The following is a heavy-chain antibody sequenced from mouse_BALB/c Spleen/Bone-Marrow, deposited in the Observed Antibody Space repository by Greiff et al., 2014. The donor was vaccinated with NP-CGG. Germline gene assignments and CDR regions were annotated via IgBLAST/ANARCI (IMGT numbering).Heavy chain of an antibody. CDR2: ISNLAYSI. Sequence: EVHLVESGGGLVQPGGSRKLSCAAPGFTFSDYGMAWVRQAPGKGPEWVAFISNLAYSIYYTDTVTGRFTISRENAKNTLYLEMSSLRSEDTAMYYCARALAYGSSFDYWGQGTTLTVSS. CDR1: GFTFSDYG. CDR3: ARALAYGSSFDY. J-gene: IGHJ2*01. V-gene: IGHV5-15*02. D-gene: IGHD1-1*01.